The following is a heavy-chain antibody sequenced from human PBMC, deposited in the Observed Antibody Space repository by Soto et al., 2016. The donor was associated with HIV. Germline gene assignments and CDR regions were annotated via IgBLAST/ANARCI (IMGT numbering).Heavy chain of an antibody. CDR3: ARGSSAYLYYFDY. Sequence: VQLVESGGGVVQPGRSLRLSCAASGFTFGSSAMHWVRQAPGKGLEWVAVISYDGNNKYYADSVKGRFTISRDNSKNTLYLHMNSLRAEDTAVYYCARGSSAYLYYFDYWGQGTLVHRLL. J-gene: IGHJ4*02. D-gene: IGHD3-22*01. CDR2: ISYDGNNK. CDR1: GFTFGSSA. V-gene: IGHV3-30*04.